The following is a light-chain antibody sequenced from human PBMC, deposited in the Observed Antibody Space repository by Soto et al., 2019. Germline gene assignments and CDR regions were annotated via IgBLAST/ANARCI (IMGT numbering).Light chain of an antibody. V-gene: IGLV2-14*01. Sequence: QSALTQPASVSGSPGQSITISCTGTSSDVGAYNFVSWYQHHPGTAPKLMIYEVSNRPSGASNRFSGSKSGNTASLTISGLQTEEEDDYYCYSDRGSNAGVFGGGTKLTVL. J-gene: IGLJ3*02. CDR3: YSDRGSNAGV. CDR1: SSDVGAYNF. CDR2: EVS.